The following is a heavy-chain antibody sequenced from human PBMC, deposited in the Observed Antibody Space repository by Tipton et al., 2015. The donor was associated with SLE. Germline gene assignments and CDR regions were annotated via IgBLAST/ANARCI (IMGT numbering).Heavy chain of an antibody. J-gene: IGHJ3*02. CDR1: GFTVSSNY. D-gene: IGHD7-27*01. Sequence: SLRLSCAASGFTVSSNYMSWVRQAPGKGLEWVSVIYSGGSTYYADSVKGRFTISRDNSKNTLYLQMNSLRAEDTAVYYCASRGLGITVGAFDIWGQGTMVTVSS. CDR2: IYSGGST. V-gene: IGHV3-53*05. CDR3: ASRGLGITVGAFDI.